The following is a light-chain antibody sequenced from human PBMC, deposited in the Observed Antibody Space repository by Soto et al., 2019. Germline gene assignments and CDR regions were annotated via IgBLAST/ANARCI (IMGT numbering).Light chain of an antibody. CDR3: SSCTSSGNYV. V-gene: IGLV2-14*01. CDR1: SSDVGGYNY. Sequence: QSVLTQPASVSGSPGQSITISCTGTSSDVGGYNYVSWYQQHPGKAPKLMIYDVSNRPSGVSNRFSGSKSGNTASLTISGLQAEDEADYYCSSCTSSGNYVFGTGTKLTVL. J-gene: IGLJ1*01. CDR2: DVS.